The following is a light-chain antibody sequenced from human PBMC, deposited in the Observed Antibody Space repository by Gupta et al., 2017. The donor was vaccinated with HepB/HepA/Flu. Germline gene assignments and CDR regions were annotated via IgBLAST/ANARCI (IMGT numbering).Light chain of an antibody. V-gene: IGKV1-27*01. J-gene: IGKJ1*01. CDR3: QKYNSAPQT. CDR2: GAS. Sequence: DIQMTQSPSSLSASVGDRVIITCRASQGISSYLAWYQQKPGKVPKLLIYGASTLQSGVPSRFSGSGSGTDFTLTISSLQPEDVATYYCQKYNSAPQTFGQGTKVEIK. CDR1: QGISSY.